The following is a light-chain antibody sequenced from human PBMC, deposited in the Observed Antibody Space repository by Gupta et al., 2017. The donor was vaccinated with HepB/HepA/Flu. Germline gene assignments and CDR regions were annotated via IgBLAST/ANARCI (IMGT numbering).Light chain of an antibody. V-gene: IGKV1-39*01. CDR2: AAS. CDR1: QNIGSY. CDR3: QQSFSTPQIT. Sequence: IKMNPSPSFLSASVEDRVTITCRASQNIGSYLNWYQQKPRKAPNLLIYAASSLQSGVPSRFSGSGSGTDFTLTISSLQPEDFATYYCQQSFSTPQITFGQGTRLEIK. J-gene: IGKJ5*01.